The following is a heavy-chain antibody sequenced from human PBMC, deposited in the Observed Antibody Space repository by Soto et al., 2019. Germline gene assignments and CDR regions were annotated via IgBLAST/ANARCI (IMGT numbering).Heavy chain of an antibody. V-gene: IGHV3-53*01. CDR1: GFTVSSNY. CDR2: IYSGGST. Sequence: EVQLVESGGGLIQPGGSLRLSCAASGFTVSSNYMSWVRQAPGKGLEWVSVIYSGGSTYYADSVKGRFTISRDNSKNTLYLQMNSLRAEDTAVYYCARVGTPIRLVVTAREGYYFDYWGQGTLVTVSS. J-gene: IGHJ4*02. D-gene: IGHD2-21*02. CDR3: ARVGTPIRLVVTAREGYYFDY.